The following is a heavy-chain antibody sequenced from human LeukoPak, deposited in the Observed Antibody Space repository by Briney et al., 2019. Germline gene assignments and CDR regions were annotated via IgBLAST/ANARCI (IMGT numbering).Heavy chain of an antibody. Sequence: SQTLSLTCTVSGGSISSSSYYWGWIRQPPGKGLEWIGSIYYSGSTYYNPSLKSRVTISVDTSKNQFSLKLSSVTAADTAVYYCARDKAPPYYYDSSGLDYWGQGTLVTVSS. J-gene: IGHJ4*02. CDR3: ARDKAPPYYYDSSGLDY. D-gene: IGHD3-22*01. V-gene: IGHV4-39*07. CDR2: IYYSGST. CDR1: GGSISSSSYY.